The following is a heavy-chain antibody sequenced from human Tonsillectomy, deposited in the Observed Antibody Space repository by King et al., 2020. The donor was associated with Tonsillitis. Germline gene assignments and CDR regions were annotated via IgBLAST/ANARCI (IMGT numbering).Heavy chain of an antibody. Sequence: VQLVQSGAEVKKPGASVKVSCKASGYTFTDYYMHWVRQAPGQGLEWMGWINPNSGGSNYAQKFQGRGTMTRDTSISTAYMELSRLRSDDTAVYYCARVGDCTTCVCAFAIWGQGTMVTVSS. CDR1: GYTFTDYY. D-gene: IGHD2-8*01. CDR3: ARVGDCTTCVCAFAI. CDR2: INPNSGGS. V-gene: IGHV1-2*02. J-gene: IGHJ3*02.